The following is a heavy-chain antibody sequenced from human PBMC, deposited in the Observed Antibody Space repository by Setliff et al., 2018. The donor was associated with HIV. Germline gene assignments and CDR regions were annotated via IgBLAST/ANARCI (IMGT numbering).Heavy chain of an antibody. J-gene: IGHJ4*02. CDR1: GFTFSSYA. CDR3: AKTPLY. Sequence: PGGSLRLSCAASGFTFSSYAMSWVRQAPGKGLERVSTVGAVGSPKFYAESVKGRFTISKDNSKNTLYLQMTSLRDEDTAVYYCAKTPLYWGQGTLVTVSS. V-gene: IGHV3-23*01. CDR2: VGAVGSPK.